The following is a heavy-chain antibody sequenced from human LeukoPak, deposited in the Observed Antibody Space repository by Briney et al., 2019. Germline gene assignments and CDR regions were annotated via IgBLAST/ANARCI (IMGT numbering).Heavy chain of an antibody. CDR1: GFTFSSYS. D-gene: IGHD3-16*02. J-gene: IGHJ4*02. CDR3: ASMRHPRYDYVWGSYRDGPELIDY. V-gene: IGHV3-21*01. CDR2: ISSSSSYI. Sequence: PGGSLRLSCAASGFTFSSYSMNWVRQAPGKGLEWVSSISSSSSYIYYADSVKGRFTISRDNAKNSLYLQMNSLRAEDTAVYYCASMRHPRYDYVWGSYRDGPELIDYWGQGTLVTVSS.